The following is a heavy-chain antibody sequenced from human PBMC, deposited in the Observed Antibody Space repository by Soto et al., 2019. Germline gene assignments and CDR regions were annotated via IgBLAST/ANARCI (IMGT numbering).Heavy chain of an antibody. CDR1: GYTFTSYV. D-gene: IGHD6-19*01. CDR3: ARVVATVAGPYGMDV. J-gene: IGHJ6*02. Sequence: QVQLVQSGAEVKKPGASVKVSCRASGYTFTSYVISWVRQAPAQGLEWMGWISAYNGNTNFAQKLQGRVTMTTGTSPSTAYMELRSLRSDDTAVYYCARVVATVAGPYGMDVWGQGTTVTVSS. V-gene: IGHV1-18*01. CDR2: ISAYNGNT.